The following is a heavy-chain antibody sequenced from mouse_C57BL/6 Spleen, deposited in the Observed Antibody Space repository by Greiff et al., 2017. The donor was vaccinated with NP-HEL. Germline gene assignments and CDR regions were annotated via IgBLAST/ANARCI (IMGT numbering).Heavy chain of an antibody. Sequence: VQLQQSGAELVRPGASVKLSCKASGYTFTDYYINWVKQRPGQGLEWIARIYPGSGNTYYNEKFKGKATLTAEKSSSTAYMQLSSLTSEDSAVYFCAREEGDTGGYFDYWGQGTTLTVSS. V-gene: IGHV1-76*01. CDR1: GYTFTDYY. J-gene: IGHJ2*01. CDR2: IYPGSGNT. CDR3: AREEGDTGGYFDY. D-gene: IGHD3-3*01.